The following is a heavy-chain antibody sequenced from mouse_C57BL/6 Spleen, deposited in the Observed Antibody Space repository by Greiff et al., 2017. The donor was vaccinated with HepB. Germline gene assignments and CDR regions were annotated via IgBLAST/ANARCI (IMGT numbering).Heavy chain of an antibody. CDR2: ISSGSSTL. CDR1: GFTFSDYG. CDR3: ARNYGDY. V-gene: IGHV5-17*01. J-gene: IGHJ2*01. Sequence: EVKLVESGGGLVKPGGSLKLYCAASGFTFSDYGMHWVRQAPETGLEWVAYISSGSSTLYYADTVTGRFTISRDNAKNTLFLQMTSLRSEDTAMYYCARNYGDYGGQGTTLTVSS. D-gene: IGHD1-1*01.